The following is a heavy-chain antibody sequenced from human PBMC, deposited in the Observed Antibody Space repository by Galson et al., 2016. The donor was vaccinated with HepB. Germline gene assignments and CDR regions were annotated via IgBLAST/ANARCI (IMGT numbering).Heavy chain of an antibody. V-gene: IGHV1-3*01. D-gene: IGHD2-15*01. Sequence: SVKVSCKASGYTFTKYPMHWVRQAPGQRLEWMGWINGGSGNTKFAQKFQGRVTMTRDTAASTAYMELSSLTSEDTAVYYCARGCSGKTCLSYYYYGMDVWGQGTTVTVSS. CDR3: ARGCSGKTCLSYYYYGMDV. CDR1: GYTFTKYP. J-gene: IGHJ6*02. CDR2: INGGSGNT.